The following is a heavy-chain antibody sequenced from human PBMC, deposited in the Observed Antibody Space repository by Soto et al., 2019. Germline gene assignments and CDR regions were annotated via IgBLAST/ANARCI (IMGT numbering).Heavy chain of an antibody. J-gene: IGHJ4*02. CDR1: GGTTSSYT. Sequence: QVQLVQPGAEVEKPGSSVKVSCKASGGTTSSYTISWVRQSPGQGLEWMGNIVPMIGKVDYAQKFQGRVTIPADKSTRTVYMELSSLRSEETAVYFCALRTGNWNPLADWGQGTLVTVSS. V-gene: IGHV1-69*02. D-gene: IGHD1-1*01. CDR2: IVPMIGKV. CDR3: ALRTGNWNPLAD.